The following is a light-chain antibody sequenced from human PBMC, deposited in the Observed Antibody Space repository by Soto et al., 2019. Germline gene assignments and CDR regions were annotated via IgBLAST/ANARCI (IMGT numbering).Light chain of an antibody. V-gene: IGKV3-15*01. CDR1: QSVSIK. CDR2: DTS. CDR3: QQYNNWPPIT. J-gene: IGKJ5*01. Sequence: EIVMTQSPATLSVSPGERATLFCSASQSVSIKLAWYQQKPPQAPRLLLYDTSTRATGIPARFSSSGSGTAYTLPISSLQSEDFAVYYCQQYNNWPPITFGQGTRLEIK.